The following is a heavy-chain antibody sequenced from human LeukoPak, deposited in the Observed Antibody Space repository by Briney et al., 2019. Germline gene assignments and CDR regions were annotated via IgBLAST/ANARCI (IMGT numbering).Heavy chain of an antibody. CDR3: AIQLRDYFDY. CDR2: IKQDGSEK. V-gene: IGHV3-7*03. Sequence: PGGSLRLSCAASGFTFSSYWMSWVRQAPGKGLEWVANIKQDGSEKYYVDSVKGRFTISRDNSKNTLYLQMNSLRAEDTAVYYCAIQLRDYFDYWGQGTLVTVSS. J-gene: IGHJ4*02. D-gene: IGHD2-2*01. CDR1: GFTFSSYW.